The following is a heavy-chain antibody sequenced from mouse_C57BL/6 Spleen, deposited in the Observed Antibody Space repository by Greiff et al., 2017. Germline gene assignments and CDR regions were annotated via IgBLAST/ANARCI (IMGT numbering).Heavy chain of an antibody. CDR1: GYTFTSYW. D-gene: IGHD1-1*01. Sequence: QVQLQQPGAELVKPGASVKLSCKASGYTFTSYWMQWVKQRPGQGLEWIGEIDPSDSYTNYNQKFKGKATLTVDTSSSTAYMQLSSLTSEDSAVYCCARRIVATPDYWGQGTTLTVSS. J-gene: IGHJ2*01. CDR3: ARRIVATPDY. V-gene: IGHV1-50*01. CDR2: IDPSDSYT.